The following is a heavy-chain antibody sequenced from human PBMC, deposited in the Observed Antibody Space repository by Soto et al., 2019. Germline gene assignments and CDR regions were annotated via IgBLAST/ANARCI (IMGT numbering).Heavy chain of an antibody. Sequence: SETLSLTCSVSGASIHNGGYFWSWIRQPPGKGLEWIGEINHSGSTNYNPSLRSRVTISVDTSKNQFSLKLTSVTAADTAVYYCARDKITGLFDYWGQGTLVTVSS. CDR1: GASIHNGGYF. CDR2: INHSGST. J-gene: IGHJ4*02. V-gene: IGHV4-34*01. CDR3: ARDKITGLFDY. D-gene: IGHD2-8*02.